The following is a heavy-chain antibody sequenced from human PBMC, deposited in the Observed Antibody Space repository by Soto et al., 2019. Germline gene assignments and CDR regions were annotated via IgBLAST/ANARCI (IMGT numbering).Heavy chain of an antibody. D-gene: IGHD2-2*01. CDR2: INHSGST. V-gene: IGHV4-34*01. CDR3: AGGSKIGYCSSTSCYQRHYYYGMDV. CDR1: GGSFSGYY. J-gene: IGHJ6*02. Sequence: SETLSLTCAVYGGSFSGYYWSWIRQPPGKGLEWIGEINHSGSTNYNPSLKSRVTISVDTSKNQFSLKLSSVTAADTAVYYCAGGSKIGYCSSTSCYQRHYYYGMDVWGQGTTVTVSS.